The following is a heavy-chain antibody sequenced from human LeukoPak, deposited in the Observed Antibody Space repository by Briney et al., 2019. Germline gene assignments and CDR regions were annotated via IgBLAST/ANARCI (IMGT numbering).Heavy chain of an antibody. V-gene: IGHV1-46*01. J-gene: IGHJ6*03. CDR2: INPSGGST. Sequence: ASVKVSCKASGYTFTSYYMHWVRQAPGQGLEWMGIINPSGGSTSYAQKFQGRVTMTRDMSTSTVYMELSSLGSEDTAVYYCARVGYSSSRHPTYYYYYYMDVWGKGTTVTVSS. CDR3: ARVGYSSSRHPTYYYYYYMDV. CDR1: GYTFTSYY. D-gene: IGHD6-13*01.